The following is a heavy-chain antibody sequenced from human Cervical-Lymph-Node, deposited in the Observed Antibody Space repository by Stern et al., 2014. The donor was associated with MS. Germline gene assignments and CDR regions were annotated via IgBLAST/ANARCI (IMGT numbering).Heavy chain of an antibody. D-gene: IGHD5-12*01. Sequence: VQLVQSGPGLVKPSETLSLTCTVSGASINSYYWSWIRQPPGKGLEWIGYIYYGGNTNYNPSLKSRVTMSADTSKDQFSLNLRSVTAADTAVYYCAVGSGYDLFEFWGQGSLVTVSS. CDR2: IYYGGNT. V-gene: IGHV4-59*01. CDR3: AVGSGYDLFEF. CDR1: GASINSYY. J-gene: IGHJ4*02.